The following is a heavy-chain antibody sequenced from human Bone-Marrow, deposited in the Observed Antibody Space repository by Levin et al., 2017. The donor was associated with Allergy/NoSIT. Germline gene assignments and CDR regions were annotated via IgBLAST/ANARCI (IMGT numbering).Heavy chain of an antibody. J-gene: IGHJ5*02. V-gene: IGHV3-7*01. CDR3: ARENTMRGRDWLDP. CDR1: GLTFNNFW. Sequence: PGGSLRLSCEASGLTFNNFWMSWVRQAPGKGLEWVASINHGGSEKTFVDSVRGRFTISRDNAKKSLYLQMNSLRAEDTAAYYCARENTMRGRDWLDPWGRGTLVIVSS. D-gene: IGHD5-24*01. CDR2: INHGGSEK.